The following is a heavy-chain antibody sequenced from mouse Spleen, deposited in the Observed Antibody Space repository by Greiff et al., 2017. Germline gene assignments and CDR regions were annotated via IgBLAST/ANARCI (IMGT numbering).Heavy chain of an antibody. CDR1: GYTFTSYY. J-gene: IGHJ2*01. CDR2: IYPGNVNT. CDR3: AKGPLDYFDY. D-gene: IGHD4-1*01. V-gene: IGHV1S56*01. Sequence: VQGVESGPELVKPGASVRISCKASGYTFTSYYIHWVKQRPGQGLEWIGWIYPGNVNTKYNEKFKGKATLTADKSSSTAYMQLSSLTSEDSAVYFCAKGPLDYFDYWGQGTTLTVSS.